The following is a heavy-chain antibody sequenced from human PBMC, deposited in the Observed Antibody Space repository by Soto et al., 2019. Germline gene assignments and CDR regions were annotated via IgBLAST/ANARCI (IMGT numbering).Heavy chain of an antibody. Sequence: ASVKVSCKASGYTFTSYYMHWVRQAPGQGLEWMGIINPSGGNTTYAQKIQGRVTMTRDTSTGTVYMDMSSLRSEDTAVYYCAREYCSGGSCFYYFDYWGQ. CDR3: AREYCSGGSCFYYFDY. D-gene: IGHD2-15*01. V-gene: IGHV1-46*01. CDR1: GYTFTSYY. J-gene: IGHJ4*01. CDR2: INPSGGNT.